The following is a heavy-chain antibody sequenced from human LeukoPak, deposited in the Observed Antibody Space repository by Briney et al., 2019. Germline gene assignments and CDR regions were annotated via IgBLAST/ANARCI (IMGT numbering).Heavy chain of an antibody. Sequence: GASVKVPCKASGGTFSSYAISWVRQAPGQGLEWMGGIIPIFGTANYAQKFQGRVTITADESTSTAYMELSSLRSEDTAVYYCARASGSYYRDYFDYWGQGTLVTVSS. V-gene: IGHV1-69*13. D-gene: IGHD3-10*01. CDR3: ARASGSYYRDYFDY. CDR2: IIPIFGTA. J-gene: IGHJ4*02. CDR1: GGTFSSYA.